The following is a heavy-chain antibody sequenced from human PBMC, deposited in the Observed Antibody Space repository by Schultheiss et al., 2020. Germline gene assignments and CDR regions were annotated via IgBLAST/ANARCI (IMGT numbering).Heavy chain of an antibody. D-gene: IGHD6-13*01. V-gene: IGHV1-18*01. CDR3: ARDGASSSGMDV. CDR2: ISAYNGNT. Sequence: ASVKVSCKASGYTFTSYGISWVRQAPGQGLEWMGWISAYNGNTNYAQKFQGRVTMTRDTSTSTVYMELSSLRSEDTAVYYCARDGASSSGMDVWGQGTTVTVSS. CDR1: GYTFTSYG. J-gene: IGHJ6*02.